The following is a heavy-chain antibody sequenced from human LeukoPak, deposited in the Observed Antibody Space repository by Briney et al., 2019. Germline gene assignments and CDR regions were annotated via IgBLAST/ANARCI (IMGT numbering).Heavy chain of an antibody. D-gene: IGHD3-10*01. J-gene: IGHJ6*03. V-gene: IGHV3-11*01. Sequence: GGSLRLSCAASGFTFSDYYMSWIRQAPGKGLEWVSYISSSGSTIYYADSAKGRFTISRDNAKNSLYLQMNSLRAEDTAVYYCGGGQSGSYYITYYYYYYMDVWGKGTTVTISS. CDR1: GFTFSDYY. CDR2: ISSSGSTI. CDR3: GGGQSGSYYITYYYYYYMDV.